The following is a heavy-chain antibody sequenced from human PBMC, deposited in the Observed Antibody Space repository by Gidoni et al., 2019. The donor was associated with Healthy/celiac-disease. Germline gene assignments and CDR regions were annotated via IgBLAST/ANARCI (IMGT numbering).Heavy chain of an antibody. D-gene: IGHD3-3*01. V-gene: IGHV4-31*03. CDR1: AGSTSSGGYY. Sequence: QVQLQASGPGLVKPSQTLSLTCTVSAGSTSSGGYYWSCIRQHPGKGLEWIGYIYYSGSTYYNPSLKSRVTISVDTSKNQFSLKLSSVTAADTAVYYCARSGFTIFGAEVRFDPWGQGTLVTVSS. J-gene: IGHJ5*02. CDR3: ARSGFTIFGAEVRFDP. CDR2: IYYSGST.